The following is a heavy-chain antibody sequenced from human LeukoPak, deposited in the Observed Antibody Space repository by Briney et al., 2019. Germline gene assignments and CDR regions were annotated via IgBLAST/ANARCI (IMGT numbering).Heavy chain of an antibody. CDR3: ARDTSVLGGMITFGGAFDY. CDR1: GGTFSSYA. V-gene: IGHV1-69*05. CDR2: IIPIFGTA. Sequence: ASVKVSCKASGGTFSSYAISWVRQAPGQGLEWMGRIIPIFGTANYAQKFQGRVTITTDESTSTAYMELSSLRSEDTAVYYCARDTSVLGGMITFGGAFDYWGQGTLVTVSS. D-gene: IGHD3-16*01. J-gene: IGHJ4*02.